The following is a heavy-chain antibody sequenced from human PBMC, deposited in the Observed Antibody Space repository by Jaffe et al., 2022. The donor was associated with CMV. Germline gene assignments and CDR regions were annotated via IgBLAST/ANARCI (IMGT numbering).Heavy chain of an antibody. CDR1: GGSFSGYY. D-gene: IGHD2-2*01. CDR3: ARWRHNADKVVVVPAATLGPRIVGPQEGFDY. CDR2: INHSGST. J-gene: IGHJ4*02. Sequence: QVQLQQWGAGLLKPSETLSLTCAVYGGSFSGYYWSWIRQPPGKGLEWIGEINHSGSTNYNPSLKSRVTISVDTSKNQFSLKLSSVTAADTAVYYCARWRHNADKVVVVPAATLGPRIVGPQEGFDYWGQGTLVTVSS. V-gene: IGHV4-34*01.